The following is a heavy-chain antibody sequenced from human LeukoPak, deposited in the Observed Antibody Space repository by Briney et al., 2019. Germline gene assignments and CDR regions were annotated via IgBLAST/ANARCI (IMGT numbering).Heavy chain of an antibody. J-gene: IGHJ5*01. Sequence: QPGGSLRLSCTASGFAFSVYAMSWLRQPPGKGLEWVSTINANSGTTSYAASVRGRFTISRDNSKNTLYLQLNTLRADDTATYYCAKPISGVLAVTADWFHPWGQGTLVVVSS. CDR3: AKPISGVLAVTADWFHP. CDR1: GFAFSVYA. D-gene: IGHD6-19*01. V-gene: IGHV3-23*01. CDR2: INANSGTT.